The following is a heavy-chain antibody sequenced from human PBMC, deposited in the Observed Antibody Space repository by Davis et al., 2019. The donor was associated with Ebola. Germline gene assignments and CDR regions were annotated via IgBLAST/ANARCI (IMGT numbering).Heavy chain of an antibody. CDR3: ARDRVGATSGSGY. D-gene: IGHD1-26*01. V-gene: IGHV1-2*06. J-gene: IGHJ4*02. CDR2: INPNSGGT. CDR1: GYTFTGYY. Sequence: ASVKVFCKASGYTFTGYYMHWVRQAPGQGLEWMGRINPNSGGTNYAQKFQGRVTMTRDTSISTAYMELSRLRSDDTAVYYCARDRVGATSGSGYWGQGTLVTVSS.